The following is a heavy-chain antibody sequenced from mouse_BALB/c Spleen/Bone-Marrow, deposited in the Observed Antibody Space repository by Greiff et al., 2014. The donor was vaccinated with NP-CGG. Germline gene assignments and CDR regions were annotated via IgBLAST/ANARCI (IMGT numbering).Heavy chain of an antibody. D-gene: IGHD2-4*01. CDR2: ILPGSGTT. CDR1: GYTFSNYW. CDR3: ARGLPLDF. J-gene: IGHJ2*01. V-gene: IGHV1-9*01. Sequence: VKLMESGAELMKPGASVKISCKATGYTFSNYWIGWVKQRPGHGLGWIGEILPGSGTTNYNEKFDDKAAFTADTSSNTAYMQLSSLTSEDSAVYYCARGLPLDFWGQGTTLTVSS.